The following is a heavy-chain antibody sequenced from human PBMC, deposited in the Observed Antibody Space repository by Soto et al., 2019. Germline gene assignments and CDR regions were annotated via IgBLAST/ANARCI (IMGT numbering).Heavy chain of an antibody. D-gene: IGHD1-1*01. V-gene: IGHV2-5*02. CDR3: AHSRVQLERRGCFDY. CDR1: GFSLSTSGVG. Sequence: QITLKESGPTLVKPTQTLTLTCTFSGFSLSTSGVGVGWIRQPPGKALEWLALIYWDDDKRYSPSLKSRITITKDTSKNQVVLTMTNMDPMDTATYYCAHSRVQLERRGCFDYWGQGTLFTVSS. CDR2: IYWDDDK. J-gene: IGHJ4*02.